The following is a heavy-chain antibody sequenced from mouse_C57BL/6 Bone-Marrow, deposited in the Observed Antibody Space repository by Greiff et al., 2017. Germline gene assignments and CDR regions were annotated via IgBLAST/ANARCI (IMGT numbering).Heavy chain of an antibody. D-gene: IGHD1-1*01. J-gene: IGHJ2*01. Sequence: QVQLQQSGPELVKPGASVKMSCKASGYTFTSYWMHWVKQRPGQGLEWIGMIHPNSGSTNYNEKFKSKATLTVDKSSSTAYMQLSSLTSEDSAVXYCARSYTTVVAPDYWGQGTTLTVSS. CDR1: GYTFTSYW. V-gene: IGHV1-64*01. CDR2: IHPNSGST. CDR3: ARSYTTVVAPDY.